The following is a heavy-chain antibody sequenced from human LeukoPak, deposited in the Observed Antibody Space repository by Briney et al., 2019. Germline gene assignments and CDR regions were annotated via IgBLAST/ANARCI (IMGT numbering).Heavy chain of an antibody. D-gene: IGHD3-10*01. Sequence: GGSLRLSCAASGFTFSSYAMSWVRQAPGRGLEWVSGISGSPGNTYYADSVKGRFTISRDNSKNMLYLQMNSLRAEDTAVYYCAKALVRGVMDGFGPWGQGTLVTVSS. J-gene: IGHJ5*02. V-gene: IGHV3-23*01. CDR2: ISGSPGNT. CDR3: AKALVRGVMDGFGP. CDR1: GFTFSSYA.